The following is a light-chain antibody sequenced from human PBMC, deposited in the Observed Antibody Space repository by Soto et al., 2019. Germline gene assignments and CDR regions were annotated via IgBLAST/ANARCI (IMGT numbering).Light chain of an antibody. Sequence: DIQMTQSPSSLSASVGDRVTITCRASQSISSYLNWYQQKPGKAPKLLIYAASSLQSGVPSRFSGSGSGTDFTLTIRSLQPDDFATYYCQQSYSTPQTFGHGTKVDIK. CDR1: QSISSY. J-gene: IGKJ3*01. V-gene: IGKV1-39*01. CDR3: QQSYSTPQT. CDR2: AAS.